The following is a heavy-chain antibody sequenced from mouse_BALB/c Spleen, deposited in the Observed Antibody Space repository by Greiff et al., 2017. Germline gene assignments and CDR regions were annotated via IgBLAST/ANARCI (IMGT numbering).Heavy chain of an antibody. Sequence: EVMLVESGGDLVKPGGSLKLSCAASGFTFSSYGMSWVRQTPDKRLEWVATISSGGSYTYYPDSVKGRFTISRDNAKNTLYLQMSSLKSEDTAMYYCARLVITTEYYFDYWGQGTTLTVSS. CDR3: ARLVITTEYYFDY. J-gene: IGHJ2*01. CDR2: ISSGGSYT. V-gene: IGHV5-6*01. CDR1: GFTFSSYG. D-gene: IGHD1-2*01.